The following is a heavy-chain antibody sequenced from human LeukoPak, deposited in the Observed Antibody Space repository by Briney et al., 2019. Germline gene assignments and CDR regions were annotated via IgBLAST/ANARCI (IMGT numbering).Heavy chain of an antibody. CDR1: GGSISSGSYY. Sequence: SQTLSLTCTVSGGSISSGSYYWSWIRQPAGKGLEWIGRIYTSGSTNYNPSLKSRVTISVDTSKNQFSLKLSSVTAADTAVYYCARDAIIAAASDAFDIWGQGTMVTVSS. D-gene: IGHD6-13*01. CDR2: IYTSGST. J-gene: IGHJ3*02. V-gene: IGHV4-61*02. CDR3: ARDAIIAAASDAFDI.